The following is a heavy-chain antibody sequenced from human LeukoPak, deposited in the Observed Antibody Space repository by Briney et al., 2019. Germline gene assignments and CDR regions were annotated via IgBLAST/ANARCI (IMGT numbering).Heavy chain of an antibody. J-gene: IGHJ3*02. CDR2: LRHDGSNI. D-gene: IGHD6-13*01. CDR1: GFNFNEHG. Sequence: GGSLRLSCTVSGFNFNEHGMHWVPQAPGKGLEWVAFLRHDGSNIHYADSVKGRFTISRDNSKNTVFLQMNSRRAADTAVYYCAREDSSSWYDAFDIWGQGTMVTVSS. V-gene: IGHV3-30*02. CDR3: AREDSSSWYDAFDI.